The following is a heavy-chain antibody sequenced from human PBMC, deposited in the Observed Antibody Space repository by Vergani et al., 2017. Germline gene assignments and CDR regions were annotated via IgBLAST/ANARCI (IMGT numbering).Heavy chain of an antibody. CDR3: ARIINPSWSGGRWDAFEI. Sequence: QEQLVQSGAEVKKPGASVKVSCKASGYTFTGYYLHWVRQAPGQGLEWMGWINPNNGGTNYAQKFQGRVTVTRDTSISTAYMGVTSLRSDDTAVYYCARIINPSWSGGRWDAFEIWGQGTVVIVSS. J-gene: IGHJ3*02. CDR1: GYTFTGYY. D-gene: IGHD4-23*01. V-gene: IGHV1-2*02. CDR2: INPNNGGT.